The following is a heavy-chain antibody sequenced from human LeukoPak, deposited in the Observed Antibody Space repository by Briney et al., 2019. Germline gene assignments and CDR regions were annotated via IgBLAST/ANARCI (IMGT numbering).Heavy chain of an antibody. CDR1: GGSISSYY. CDR3: AGNTGYSYGIRVRYYFDY. Sequence: SETLSLTCTVSGGSISSYYWSWIRQPPGKGLEWIGYIYYSGSTNYNPSLKSRVTISVDTSKNQFSLKLSSVTAADTAVYYCAGNTGYSYGIRVRYYFDYWGQGTLVTVSS. CDR2: IYYSGST. J-gene: IGHJ4*02. V-gene: IGHV4-59*01. D-gene: IGHD5-18*01.